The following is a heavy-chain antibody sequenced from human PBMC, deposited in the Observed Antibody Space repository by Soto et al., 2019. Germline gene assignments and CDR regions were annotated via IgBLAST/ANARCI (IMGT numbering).Heavy chain of an antibody. Sequence: ASVKVSCKASGYTFTSYYMHWVRQAPGQGLEWMGIINPSGGSTSYAQKFQGRVTMTRDTSTSTVYMELSSLRSEDTAVYYWARDAERPVVTAIMAPYNWFDPWGQGTLVTVSS. V-gene: IGHV1-46*01. CDR2: INPSGGST. D-gene: IGHD2-21*02. CDR3: ARDAERPVVTAIMAPYNWFDP. CDR1: GYTFTSYY. J-gene: IGHJ5*02.